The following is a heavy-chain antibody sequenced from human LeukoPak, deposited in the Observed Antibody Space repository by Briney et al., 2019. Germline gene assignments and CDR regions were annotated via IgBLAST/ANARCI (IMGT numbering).Heavy chain of an antibody. Sequence: SSSSIYIYYADSVKGRFTISRDNAKNSLYLQMNSLRAEDTAVYYCARGKLLWYSGNWFDPWGQGTLVTVSS. CDR3: ARGKLLWYSGNWFDP. D-gene: IGHD2-21*01. CDR2: SSSSIYI. V-gene: IGHV3-21*01. J-gene: IGHJ5*02.